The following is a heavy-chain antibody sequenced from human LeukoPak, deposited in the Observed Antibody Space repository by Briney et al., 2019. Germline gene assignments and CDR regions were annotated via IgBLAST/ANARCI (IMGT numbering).Heavy chain of an antibody. CDR2: ISSSSSYI. D-gene: IGHD4-17*01. J-gene: IGHJ5*02. CDR3: ASRTVTTYSSWFDP. CDR1: GFTFSSYS. V-gene: IGHV3-21*01. Sequence: GGSLRLSCAASGFTFSSYSVNWVRQAPGKGLEWVSSISSSSSYIYYADSVKGRFTISRDNAKNSLYLQMNSLRAEDTAVYYCASRTVTTYSSWFDPWGQGTLVTVSS.